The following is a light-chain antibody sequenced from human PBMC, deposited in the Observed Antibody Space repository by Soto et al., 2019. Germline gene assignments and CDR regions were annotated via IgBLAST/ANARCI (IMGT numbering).Light chain of an antibody. CDR2: EPP. V-gene: IGKV1-33*01. Sequence: IWMSVSPSTLSASVGGRVTITCLASQSISSWLAWYHQKPGKAPKPLIYEPPKWETGVPSRFTGSGYGTDFTFTISSLQPEDIATYFCQQYDNLPLTSGGGTRWIS. CDR1: QSISSW. CDR3: QQYDNLPLT. J-gene: IGKJ4*01.